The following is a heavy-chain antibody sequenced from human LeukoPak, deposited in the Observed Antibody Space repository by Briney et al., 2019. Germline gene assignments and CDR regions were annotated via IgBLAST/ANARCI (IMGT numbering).Heavy chain of an antibody. CDR3: ARGGGRDFVY. CDR1: GESFSGYY. J-gene: IGHJ4*02. V-gene: IGHV4-34*01. D-gene: IGHD2-15*01. Sequence: PSETLSLTCAVYGESFSGYYWSWIRQPPGKGLEWIGDINHSGSTNYNPSLKSRVTISVDTSKNQFSLNLNSVTAADTAVYYCARGGGRDFVYWGQGTLVTVSS. CDR2: INHSGST.